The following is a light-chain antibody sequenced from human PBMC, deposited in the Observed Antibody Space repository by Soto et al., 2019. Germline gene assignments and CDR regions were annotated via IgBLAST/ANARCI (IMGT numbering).Light chain of an antibody. CDR2: DTS. CDR3: QQRSVWPWT. J-gene: IGKJ1*01. V-gene: IGKV3-11*01. Sequence: EIVLTQSPATLSLSPGERATLSCRASQSVNNYLAWYQQKPGQAPRLLIYDTSDRASGIPARFSGSGSGTDFTLTISSLEPEDLAVFYCQQRSVWPWTFGQGTKVEIK. CDR1: QSVNNY.